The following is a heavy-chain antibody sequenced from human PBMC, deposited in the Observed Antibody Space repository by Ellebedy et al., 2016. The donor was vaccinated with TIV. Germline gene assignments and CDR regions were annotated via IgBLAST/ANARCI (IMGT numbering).Heavy chain of an antibody. V-gene: IGHV4-34*01. Sequence: SETLSLXCAVYGGSFSGYYWSWIRQPPGKGLEWIGEINHSGSTNYNPSLKSRVTISVDTSKNQFSLKLSSVTAADTAVYYCARGSSDDYDILTGYYKSPYYFDYWGQGTLVTVSS. CDR2: INHSGST. CDR1: GGSFSGYY. D-gene: IGHD3-9*01. CDR3: ARGSSDDYDILTGYYKSPYYFDY. J-gene: IGHJ4*02.